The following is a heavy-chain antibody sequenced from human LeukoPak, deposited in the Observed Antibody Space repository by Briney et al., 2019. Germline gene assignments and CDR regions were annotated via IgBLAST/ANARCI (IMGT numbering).Heavy chain of an antibody. D-gene: IGHD2-15*01. CDR3: ARDLPYRSGGSCYSGAWFDP. Sequence: SQTLSLTCTVSGGSISSGGYYWSWIRQHPGKGLEWIGYIYYSGSTYYNPSLKSRVTISVDTSKNQFSLKLSSVTAADTAVYYCARDLPYRSGGSCYSGAWFDPWGQGTLVTVSS. V-gene: IGHV4-31*03. J-gene: IGHJ5*02. CDR2: IYYSGST. CDR1: GGSISSGGYY.